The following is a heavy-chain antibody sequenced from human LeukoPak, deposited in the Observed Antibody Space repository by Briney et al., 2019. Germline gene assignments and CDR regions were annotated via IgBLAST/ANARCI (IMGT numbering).Heavy chain of an antibody. CDR3: ARRSFSVGSTSESDAFDI. CDR1: GGSISSGGYS. CDR2: IYHSGST. D-gene: IGHD2-2*01. Sequence: SSETLSLTCAVSGGSISSGGYSWSWIRQPPGKGLEWIGYIYHSGSTYYNPSLKSRVTISVDRSKNQFSLKLSSVTAADTAVYYCARRSFSVGSTSESDAFDIWGQGTMVTVSS. V-gene: IGHV4-30-2*01. J-gene: IGHJ3*02.